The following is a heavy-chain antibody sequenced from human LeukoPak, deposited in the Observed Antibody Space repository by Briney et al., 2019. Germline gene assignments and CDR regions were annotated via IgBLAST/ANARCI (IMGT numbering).Heavy chain of an antibody. V-gene: IGHV4-39*01. CDR1: GGSISSSSYY. CDR3: ARPGGSSSWPHFDY. D-gene: IGHD6-13*01. CDR2: IYYSGST. J-gene: IGHJ4*02. Sequence: SETLSLTCTVSGGSISSSSYYWGWIRQPPGKGLEWIGRIYYSGSTYYNPSLKSRVTISVDTSKNQFSLKLSSVTAADTAVYYCARPGGSSSWPHFDYWGQGTLVTVSS.